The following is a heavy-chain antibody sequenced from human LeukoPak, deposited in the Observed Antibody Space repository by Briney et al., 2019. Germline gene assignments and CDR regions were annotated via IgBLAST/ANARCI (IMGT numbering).Heavy chain of an antibody. J-gene: IGHJ4*02. Sequence: SETLSLTCTVSGGSISSSSYYWGWIRQPPGKGLEWIGHTFSSGATTYNPSLKSRVTISVDTSRSQFSLNLSSVTAADTAVYYCARRSRDGYFLDSWGQGTLVTVSS. CDR2: TFSSGAT. V-gene: IGHV4-61*05. CDR1: GGSISSSSYY. D-gene: IGHD5-24*01. CDR3: ARRSRDGYFLDS.